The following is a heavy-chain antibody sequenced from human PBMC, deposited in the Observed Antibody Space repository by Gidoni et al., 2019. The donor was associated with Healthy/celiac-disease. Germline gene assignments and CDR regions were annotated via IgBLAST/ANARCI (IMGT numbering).Heavy chain of an antibody. CDR1: GYTFTGYY. Sequence: QVQLVQSGAEVKKPGASVKVSCQASGYTFTGYYMHWGRQAPGQGLEWMGRINPNSGGTNYAQKFQGRVTMTRDTSISTAYMELSRLRSDDTAVYYCARDRSGYDYPFDYWGQGTLVTVSS. CDR2: INPNSGGT. D-gene: IGHD5-12*01. J-gene: IGHJ4*02. CDR3: ARDRSGYDYPFDY. V-gene: IGHV1-2*06.